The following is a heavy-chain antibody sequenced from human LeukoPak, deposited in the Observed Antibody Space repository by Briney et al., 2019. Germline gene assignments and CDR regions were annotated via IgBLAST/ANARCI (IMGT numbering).Heavy chain of an antibody. V-gene: IGHV4-59*07. D-gene: IGHD4-17*01. J-gene: IGHJ4*02. CDR2: IYYGGST. CDR3: ARGYAYGDTGSFDY. CDR1: GGSIKPLY. Sequence: SDTLSLTCTVSGGSIKPLYWSWIRQPPGKGLEWIGHIYYGGSTTYNPPLRRRVTISVDTSKNQFSLRLRSVTAADPALYYCARGYAYGDTGSFDYWGQGALVTVSS.